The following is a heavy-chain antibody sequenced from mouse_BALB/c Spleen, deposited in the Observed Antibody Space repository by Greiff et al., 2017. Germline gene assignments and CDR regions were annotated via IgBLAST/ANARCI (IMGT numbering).Heavy chain of an antibody. CDR1: GYSITSGYY. J-gene: IGHJ2*01. Sequence: ESGPGLVKPSQSLSLTCSVTGYSITSGYYWNWIRQFPGNKLEWMGYISYDGSNNYKPSLKNRISITRDTSKNQFFLKLNSVTTEDTATYYCARDRIRYYFDYWGQGTTLTVSS. CDR2: ISYDGSN. V-gene: IGHV3-6*02. CDR3: ARDRIRYYFDY.